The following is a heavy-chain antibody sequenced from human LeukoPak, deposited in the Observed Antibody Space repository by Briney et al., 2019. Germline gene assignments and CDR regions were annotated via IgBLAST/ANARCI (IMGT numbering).Heavy chain of an antibody. CDR3: ARPYYYGSGSYYPNWFDP. D-gene: IGHD3-10*01. CDR1: GYTFTGYY. Sequence: ASVKVSCKASGYTFTGYYMHWVRQAPGQGLEWMGWINPNSGGTNYAQKFQGRVTMTRDTSISTAYMELSRLRSDDTAVYYCARPYYYGSGSYYPNWFDPWGQGTLFTVSS. CDR2: INPNSGGT. V-gene: IGHV1-2*02. J-gene: IGHJ5*02.